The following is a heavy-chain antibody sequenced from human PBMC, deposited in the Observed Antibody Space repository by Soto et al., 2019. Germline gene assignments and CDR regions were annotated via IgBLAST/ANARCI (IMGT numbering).Heavy chain of an antibody. CDR2: ISAGGGST. Sequence: GGSLRLSCAASGFTFSTYAMSWVRQAPGKGLEWASAISAGGGSTYYADSVKGRFTISRDNFINTLYLQMNSLRTEDTAVYYCAHPRGYGVFDAYDIWGQGAMVTVSS. V-gene: IGHV3-23*01. CDR1: GFTFSTYA. J-gene: IGHJ3*02. D-gene: IGHD4-17*01. CDR3: AHPRGYGVFDAYDI.